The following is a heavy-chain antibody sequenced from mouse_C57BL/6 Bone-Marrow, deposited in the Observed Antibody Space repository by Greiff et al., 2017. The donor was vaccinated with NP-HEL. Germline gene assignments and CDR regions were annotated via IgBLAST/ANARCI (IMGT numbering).Heavy chain of an antibody. D-gene: IGHD2-1*01. CDR1: GYTFTTYP. CDR2: FHPYNDDT. CDR3: ARGGNYWYYFDY. Sequence: QVQLKQSGAELVKPEASVKMSCKASGYTFTTYPIEWVKQNHGKSLEWIGNFHPYNDDTEYNEKFKNKATLTVEKSSSTVYLELSRLTSDDSSVYYCARGGNYWYYFDYWGQGTTLTVSS. J-gene: IGHJ2*01. V-gene: IGHV1-47*01.